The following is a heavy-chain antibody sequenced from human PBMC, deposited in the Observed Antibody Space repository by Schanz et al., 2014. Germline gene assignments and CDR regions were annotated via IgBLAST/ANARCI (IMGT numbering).Heavy chain of an antibody. J-gene: IGHJ4*02. CDR2: ISPYTGNT. D-gene: IGHD6-19*01. Sequence: VQSVHSGTEVQKLGASVKVSCQTSGYTFTAYGINWVRQAPGQGLEWVGWISPYTGNTHYFDKMEGRVTMTTDTSTSTAYMELRSLRSDDTAVYYCARGGYSSGWYDRDIAHFDYWGQGTLVTVSS. CDR1: GYTFTAYG. V-gene: IGHV1-18*01. CDR3: ARGGYSSGWYDRDIAHFDY.